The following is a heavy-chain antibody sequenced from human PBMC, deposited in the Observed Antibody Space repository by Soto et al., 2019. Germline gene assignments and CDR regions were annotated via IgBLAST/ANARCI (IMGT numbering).Heavy chain of an antibody. Sequence: QVQLAQSANEVKKPGASVRVSCKAAGYTFIRYGIAWVRQAPGQGLEWMGWISPYNDYTVYAQKFQGRVSMTADTSTRTVYMNLRGLKSDDTAVYYCSRGDYYDNSWGKLSHYGLDVWGQGTSVSVSS. D-gene: IGHD3-16*01. V-gene: IGHV1-18*01. J-gene: IGHJ6*02. CDR1: GYTFIRYG. CDR2: ISPYNDYT. CDR3: SRGDYYDNSWGKLSHYGLDV.